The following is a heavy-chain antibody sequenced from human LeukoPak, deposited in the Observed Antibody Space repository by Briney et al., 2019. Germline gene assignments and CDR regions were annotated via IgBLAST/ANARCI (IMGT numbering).Heavy chain of an antibody. CDR1: GGSISSYY. V-gene: IGHV4-59*01. D-gene: IGHD4-11*01. J-gene: IGHJ4*02. CDR3: ARTTVTTYYFDY. Sequence: SETLSLTCTVSGGSISSYYWSWIPHRPGKGLEWIGRLYYGGRTSYNPSLKSRVTISAYTSKNQFDLKLSSVTAADTAVYYCARTTVTTYYFDYWGQGTLVTVSS. CDR2: LYYGGRT.